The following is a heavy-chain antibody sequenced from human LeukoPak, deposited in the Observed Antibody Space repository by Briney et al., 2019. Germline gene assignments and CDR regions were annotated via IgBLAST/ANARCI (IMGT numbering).Heavy chain of an antibody. J-gene: IGHJ5*02. D-gene: IGHD3-3*01. V-gene: IGHV3-64*01. CDR2: INSNGGST. CDR1: GFTFSSYA. CDR3: ARAWESEWLLFGIWFDP. Sequence: GGSLRLSCAASGFTFSSYAMHWVRQAPGKGLEYVSAINSNGGSTYYANSVKGRFTISRDNSKNTLYLQMGSLRAEDMAMYYCARAWESEWLLFGIWFDPWGQGTLVTVSS.